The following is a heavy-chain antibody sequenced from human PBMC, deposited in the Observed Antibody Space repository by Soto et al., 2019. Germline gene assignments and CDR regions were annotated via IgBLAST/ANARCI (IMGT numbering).Heavy chain of an antibody. V-gene: IGHV3-33*01. D-gene: IGHD6-19*01. CDR3: ARDDIPGIAVATYGMDV. CDR1: GFIFSNFG. CDR2: IWYDGSNE. J-gene: IGHJ6*02. Sequence: QVQLVESGGGVVQPGRSLRLSCAASGFIFSNFGMHWVRQAPGKGLEWVAVIWYDGSNEYYADSVKGRFTISKDNSKNTLYLQRNSLRAEDTAVYYCARDDIPGIAVATYGMDVWGQGTTVTVSS.